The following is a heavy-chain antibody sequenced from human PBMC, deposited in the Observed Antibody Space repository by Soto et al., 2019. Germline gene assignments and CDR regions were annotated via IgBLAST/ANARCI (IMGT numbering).Heavy chain of an antibody. CDR1: GFTFSSYG. D-gene: IGHD3-10*01. CDR3: ARGDATYYYGSGSPPGAY. CDR2: IWYDGSNK. J-gene: IGHJ4*02. Sequence: GGSLRLSCAASGFTFSSYGMHWVRQAPGKGLEWVAVIWYDGSNKYYADSVKGRFTISRDNSKNTLYLQMNSLRAEDTAVYYCARGDATYYYGSGSPPGAYWGQGTLVTVSS. V-gene: IGHV3-33*01.